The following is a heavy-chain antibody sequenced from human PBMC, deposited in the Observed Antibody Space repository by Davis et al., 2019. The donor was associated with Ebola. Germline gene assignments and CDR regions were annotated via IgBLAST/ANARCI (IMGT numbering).Heavy chain of an antibody. CDR1: GFTFSSYG. D-gene: IGHD6-19*01. V-gene: IGHV3-30*18. CDR2: ISYDGSNK. CDR3: AKDMGLGQWLVPDY. J-gene: IGHJ4*02. Sequence: PGGSLRLSCAASGFTFSSYGMHWVRQAPGKGLEWVAVISYDGSNKYYADSVKGRFTISRDNSKNTLYLQMNSLRAEDTAVYYCAKDMGLGQWLVPDYWGQGTLVTVSS.